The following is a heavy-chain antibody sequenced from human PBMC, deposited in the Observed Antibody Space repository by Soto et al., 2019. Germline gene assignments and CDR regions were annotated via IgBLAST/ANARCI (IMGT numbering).Heavy chain of an antibody. J-gene: IGHJ3*02. CDR3: TRLLSDAFDI. Sequence: GSLRLSCAASGFTFSGSAMHWVRQASGKGLEWVGRIRSKGNSYATAYAASVKGRLTISRDDSKNTAYLQMNSLKTEDTAVYYCTRLLSDAFDIWGQGTMVTVSS. CDR1: GFTFSGSA. V-gene: IGHV3-73*01. CDR2: IRSKGNSYAT.